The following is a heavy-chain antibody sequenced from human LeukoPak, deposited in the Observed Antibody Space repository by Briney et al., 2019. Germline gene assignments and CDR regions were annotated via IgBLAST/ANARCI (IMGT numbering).Heavy chain of an antibody. Sequence: GGSLRLSCAASGFTVSSNYMSWVRQAPGRGLEWVLVIYSGGSTYYADSVKGRFTISRDNSKNTLYLQMNSLRAEDTAVYYCARDLAAAEYYYYYGMDVWGQGTTVTVSS. CDR2: IYSGGST. D-gene: IGHD6-13*01. V-gene: IGHV3-53*01. J-gene: IGHJ6*02. CDR3: ARDLAAAEYYYYYGMDV. CDR1: GFTVSSNY.